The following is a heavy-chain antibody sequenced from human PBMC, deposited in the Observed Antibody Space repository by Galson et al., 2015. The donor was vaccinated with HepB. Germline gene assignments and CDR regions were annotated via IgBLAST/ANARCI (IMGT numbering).Heavy chain of an antibody. CDR1: GFIFRDYV. Sequence: SLRLSCAASGFIFRDYVMGWVRQAPGKGLEWVSAISGSGGSTYYADSVKGRFTISRDNSKNTLYLQMNSLRAEDTAVYYCAPPPDVWGSYRYNGLMADVWGQGTTVTVSS. CDR2: ISGSGGST. V-gene: IGHV3-23*01. D-gene: IGHD3-16*02. CDR3: APPPDVWGSYRYNGLMADV. J-gene: IGHJ6*02.